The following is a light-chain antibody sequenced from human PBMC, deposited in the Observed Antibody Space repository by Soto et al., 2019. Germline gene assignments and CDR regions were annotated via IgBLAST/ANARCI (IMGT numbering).Light chain of an antibody. J-gene: IGKJ1*01. V-gene: IGKV1-17*01. CDR1: QGIRNN. CDR2: AAS. CDR3: LQHDSYPWT. Sequence: DIQLTQSPSSLSASVGDRVTITCRASQGIRNNVDWYQQKPGKVPERLIYAASSLQSGGPSRFSGSASGTEFSLPISSLQPEDFATSYCLQHDSYPWTFGQGTKVEVK.